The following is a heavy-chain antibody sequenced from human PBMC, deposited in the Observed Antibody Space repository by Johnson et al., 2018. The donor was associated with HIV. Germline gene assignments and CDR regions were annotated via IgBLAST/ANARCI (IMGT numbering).Heavy chain of an antibody. V-gene: IGHV3-30*14. CDR2: ISYDGSNK. Sequence: QVQLVESGGGVVQPGRSLRLSCAASRFTFSSYAMHWVRQAPGKGLEWVAVISYDGSNKYYADSVKGRFTISRDNSKNTLYLQMNSLKTEDTAVYYCTREGRTVAAFTVGAFDIWGQGTMVTVSS. D-gene: IGHD6-19*01. CDR3: TREGRTVAAFTVGAFDI. J-gene: IGHJ3*02. CDR1: RFTFSSYA.